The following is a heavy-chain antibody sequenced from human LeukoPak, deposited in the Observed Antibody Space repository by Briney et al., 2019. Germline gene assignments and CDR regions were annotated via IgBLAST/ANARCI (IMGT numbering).Heavy chain of an antibody. CDR2: IYYSGST. J-gene: IGHJ4*02. D-gene: IGHD1-14*01. V-gene: IGHV4-39*07. Sequence: SETLSLTCTFSGGSISSSSYYWGWIRQPPGKGLEWIGSIYYSGSTYYNPSLKSRVTISVDTSKNQFSLKLSSVTAADTAVYYCARDRNPFDYWGQGTLVTVSS. CDR1: GGSISSSSYY. CDR3: ARDRNPFDY.